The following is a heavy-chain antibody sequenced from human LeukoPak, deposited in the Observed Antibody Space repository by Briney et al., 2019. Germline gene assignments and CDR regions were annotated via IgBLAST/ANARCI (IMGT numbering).Heavy chain of an antibody. CDR1: GGSISPYY. Sequence: SETLSLTCTVSGGSISPYYWSWIRQSPGKGLEWIGCIHYSGSTIYNPSLKSRVSISVDTSKNQFSLKLSSATAADTAVYYCAGPTGSGRHGDFDYWGQGTLVTVSS. V-gene: IGHV4-59*08. CDR2: IHYSGST. CDR3: AGPTGSGRHGDFDY. D-gene: IGHD6-19*01. J-gene: IGHJ4*02.